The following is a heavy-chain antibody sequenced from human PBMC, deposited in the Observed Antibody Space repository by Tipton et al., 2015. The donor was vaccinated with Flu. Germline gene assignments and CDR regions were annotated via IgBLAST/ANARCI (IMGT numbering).Heavy chain of an antibody. V-gene: IGHV4-38-2*01. CDR1: GYSITSAYY. J-gene: IGHJ4*02. CDR2: NYHSGST. Sequence: GLVKLSETLSLSCDVSGYSITSAYYWGWVRQPPGKGLEWIGSNYHSGSTYYNPSIKSRVNISVDTSKTQFSLKLSSVTAADTAVYYCARQHDYVWGSYHRYTYWGKGTLVTVSS. CDR3: ARQHDYVWGSYHRYTY. D-gene: IGHD3-16*02.